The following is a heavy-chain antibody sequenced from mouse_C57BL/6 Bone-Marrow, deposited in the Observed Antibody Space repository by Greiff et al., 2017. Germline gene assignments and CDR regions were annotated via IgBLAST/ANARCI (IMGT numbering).Heavy chain of an antibody. CDR1: GYTFTDYY. Sequence: EVQLQESGPVLVKPGASVKMSCKASGYTFTDYYMNWVKQSHGKSLEWIGVINPYNGGTSYNQKFKGKATLTVDKSSSTAYMELNSLTSEDSAVYYCASTEGTWFAYWGQGTLVTVSA. J-gene: IGHJ3*01. CDR2: INPYNGGT. CDR3: ASTEGTWFAY. V-gene: IGHV1-19*01. D-gene: IGHD1-1*01.